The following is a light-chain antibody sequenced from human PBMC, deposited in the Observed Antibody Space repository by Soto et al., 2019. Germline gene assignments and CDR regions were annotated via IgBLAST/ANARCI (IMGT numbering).Light chain of an antibody. CDR2: LGS. CDR3: MQALQTPPT. J-gene: IGKJ1*01. Sequence: DIVMTQSPLSLPVTPGEPASISCRSSQSLLKSTGYNYLDWYLQKPGQSPQLLIYLGSNRDSGVPDRFSAIGSCTDFTLNITRLDPEAVRVYYCMQALQTPPTVAQGTNVDSK. CDR1: QSLLKSTGYNY. V-gene: IGKV2-28*01.